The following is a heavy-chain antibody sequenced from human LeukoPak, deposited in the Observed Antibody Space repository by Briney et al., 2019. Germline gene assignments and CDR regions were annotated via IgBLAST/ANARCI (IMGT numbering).Heavy chain of an antibody. D-gene: IGHD3-10*01. CDR3: ARGSRITQY. Sequence: GGSLRLSFAASGFTFSSYEMNWVRQAPGKGLEWVSYIGSSGSTIYYADSVKGRFTISRDNAKNSLYLQMNSLRAEDTAVYYCARGSRITQYWGQGTLVTVSS. CDR1: GFTFSSYE. J-gene: IGHJ4*02. V-gene: IGHV3-48*03. CDR2: IGSSGSTI.